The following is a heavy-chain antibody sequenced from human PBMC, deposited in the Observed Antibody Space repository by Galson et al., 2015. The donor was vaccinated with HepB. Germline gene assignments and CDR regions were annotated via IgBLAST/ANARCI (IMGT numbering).Heavy chain of an antibody. CDR1: GFTFNSYS. D-gene: IGHD2-15*01. CDR2: ITSSSSTI. V-gene: IGHV3-48*01. Sequence: SLRLSCAASGFTFNSYSMNWVRQTPGKGLEWISYITSSSSTIYYADSVKGRFTISRDNAKNSLYLQMNSLRAEDTAVYYCARNLVVVVGATEQLVGCDYWGQGTLVTVSS. CDR3: ARNLVVVVGATEQLVGCDY. J-gene: IGHJ4*02.